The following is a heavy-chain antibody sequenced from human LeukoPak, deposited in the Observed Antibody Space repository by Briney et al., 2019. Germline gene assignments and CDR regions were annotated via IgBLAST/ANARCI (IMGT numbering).Heavy chain of an antibody. D-gene: IGHD2-15*01. CDR2: IMPISGTA. Sequence: GASVKVSCKASGGTFSSYDISWVRQAPGQGLEWMGGIMPISGTANYAQKFQGRVTITADKSTSTAYMELSSLRSEDTAVYYCARVVKESGGDIWGQGTMVTVSS. CDR3: ARVVKESGGDI. CDR1: GGTFSSYD. V-gene: IGHV1-69*06. J-gene: IGHJ3*02.